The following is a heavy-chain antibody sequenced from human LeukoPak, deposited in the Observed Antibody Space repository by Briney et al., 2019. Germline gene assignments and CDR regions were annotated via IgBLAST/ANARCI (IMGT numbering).Heavy chain of an antibody. D-gene: IGHD3-10*01. CDR2: IYPGDSDT. CDR3: ASGTLWYYYGMDV. CDR1: GYSFTSYW. J-gene: IGHJ6*02. Sequence: GESLKISCKGSGYSFTSYWIGWVRHMPRKGQEWMGIIYPGDSDTRYSPSFQGQVTISADKSSSTAYLQWSSLKASDTAMYYCASGTLWYYYGMDVWGQGTTVTVSS. V-gene: IGHV5-51*01.